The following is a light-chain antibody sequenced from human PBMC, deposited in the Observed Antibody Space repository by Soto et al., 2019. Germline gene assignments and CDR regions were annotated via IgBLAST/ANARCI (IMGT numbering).Light chain of an antibody. V-gene: IGLV2-14*03. CDR2: YVD. J-gene: IGLJ1*01. CDR3: CSYADGSIYF. CDR1: SRDVGAYDY. Sequence: SVLTQPASVSGSPGQSITISCTGTSRDVGAYDYVSWYLQYPDKAPQLLIYYVDHRPSGVSSPFSGSKSGNTASLTISGLQAEDDGDYYCCSYADGSIYFFGTGTKVTLL.